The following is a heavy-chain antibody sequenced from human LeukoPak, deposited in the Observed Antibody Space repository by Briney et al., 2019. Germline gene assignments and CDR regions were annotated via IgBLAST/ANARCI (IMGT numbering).Heavy chain of an antibody. D-gene: IGHD3-10*01. CDR1: GGSISSSNW. CDR3: ARTLWFGELFSFDY. J-gene: IGHJ4*02. Sequence: SETLSLTCAVSGGSISSSNWWSWIRQPPGKGLEWIGYIYYSGSTNYNPSLKSRVTISVDTSKNQFSLKLSSVTAADTAVYYCARTLWFGELFSFDYWGQGTLVTVSS. CDR2: IYYSGST. V-gene: IGHV4-61*01.